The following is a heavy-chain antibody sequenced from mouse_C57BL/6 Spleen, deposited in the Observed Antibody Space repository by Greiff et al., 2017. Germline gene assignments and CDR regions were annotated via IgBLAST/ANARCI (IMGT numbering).Heavy chain of an antibody. J-gene: IGHJ4*01. Sequence: EVMLVESEGGLVQPGSSMKLSCTASGFTFSDYYMAWVRQVPEKGLEWVANINYDGSSTYYLDSLKSRFIISRDNAKNILYLQMSSLKSEDTATYYCARRGTNYAMDYWGQGTSVTVSS. CDR1: GFTFSDYY. CDR3: ARRGTNYAMDY. V-gene: IGHV5-16*01. D-gene: IGHD2-13*01. CDR2: INYDGSST.